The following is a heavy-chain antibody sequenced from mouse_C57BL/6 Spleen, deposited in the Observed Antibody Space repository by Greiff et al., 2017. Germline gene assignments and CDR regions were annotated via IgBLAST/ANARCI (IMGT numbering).Heavy chain of an antibody. CDR2: ISYDGSN. CDR1: GYSITSGYY. Sequence: EVQLVESGPGLVTPSQSLSLTCSVTGYSITSGYYWNWIRQFPGNKLEWMGYISYDGSNNYNPSLKNRISITRDTSKNQFFLKLNSVTTEDTATYYCAREEVYGNYSDAMDYWGQGTSVTVSS. D-gene: IGHD2-1*01. V-gene: IGHV3-6*01. CDR3: AREEVYGNYSDAMDY. J-gene: IGHJ4*01.